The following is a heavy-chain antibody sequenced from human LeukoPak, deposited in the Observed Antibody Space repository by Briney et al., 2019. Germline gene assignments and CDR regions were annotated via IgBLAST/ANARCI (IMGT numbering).Heavy chain of an antibody. CDR3: ARDTVTEYYYYGMDV. CDR2: ISSSSSYI. D-gene: IGHD4-11*01. CDR1: GFTFSSYS. J-gene: IGHJ6*02. Sequence: GGSLRLSCAASGFTFSSYSMNWVRQAPGKGLEWVSSISSSSSYIYYADSVKGRFTISRDNAKNSLYLQMNSLRAEDTAVYYCARDTVTEYYYYGMDVWGQGTTVTVSS. V-gene: IGHV3-21*04.